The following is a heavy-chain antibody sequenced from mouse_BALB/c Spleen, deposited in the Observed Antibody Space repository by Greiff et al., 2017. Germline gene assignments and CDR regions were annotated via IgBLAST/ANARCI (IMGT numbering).Heavy chain of an antibody. CDR1: GYSITSDYA. CDR2: ISYSGST. V-gene: IGHV3-2*02. J-gene: IGHJ4*01. Sequence: EVQLQQSGPGLVKPSQSLSLTCTVTGYSITSDYAWNWIRQFPGNKLEWMGYISYSGSTSYNPSLKSRISITRDTSKNQFFLQLNSVTTEDTATYYCASGRWLLASYYAMDYWGQGTSVTVSS. D-gene: IGHD2-3*01. CDR3: ASGRWLLASYYAMDY.